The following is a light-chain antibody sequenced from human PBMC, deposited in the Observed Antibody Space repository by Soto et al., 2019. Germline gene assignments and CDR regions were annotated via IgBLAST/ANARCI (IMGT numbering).Light chain of an antibody. CDR2: DAV. CDR1: QSVTGTN. CDR3: HQYGSSLGT. V-gene: IGKV3-20*01. Sequence: EIVLTQSPATLSVSPGERATLSCRASQSVTGTNLAWYQQRAGQAPRLLIYDAVRRATGIPDRFSGSGSGTDFTLTISRLEPEDFAVYYCHQYGSSLGTFGQGTK. J-gene: IGKJ2*01.